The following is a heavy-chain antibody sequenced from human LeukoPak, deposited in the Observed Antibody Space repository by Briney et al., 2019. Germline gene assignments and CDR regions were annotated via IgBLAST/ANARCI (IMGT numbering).Heavy chain of an antibody. J-gene: IGHJ5*02. V-gene: IGHV1-69*06. CDR1: GGTFSSYA. CDR3: ARVAYYGSGSYYTAYNWFDP. D-gene: IGHD3-10*01. Sequence: SVKVSCKASGGTFSSYAISWVRQAPGQGLEWMGGIIPIFGTANYAQKFQGRVTITADKSTSTAYMELSSLRSEDTAVYYCARVAYYGSGSYYTAYNWFDPWGQGTLVTVSS. CDR2: IIPIFGTA.